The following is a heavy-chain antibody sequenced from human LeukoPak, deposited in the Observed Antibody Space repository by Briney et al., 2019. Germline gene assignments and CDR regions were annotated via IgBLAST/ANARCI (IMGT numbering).Heavy chain of an antibody. D-gene: IGHD6-19*01. J-gene: IGHJ4*02. CDR2: INYSETT. V-gene: IGHV4-39*07. CDR1: GDSIISNNCY. CDR3: ARTYSSGQGAYY. Sequence: SETLSLTCTVSGDSIISNNCYWAWIRQPPGKRLEWIASINYSETTFYNPSLKSRVTISVDTSKNQFSLKLSPVTAADTAVYYCARTYSSGQGAYYWGQGTLVTVSS.